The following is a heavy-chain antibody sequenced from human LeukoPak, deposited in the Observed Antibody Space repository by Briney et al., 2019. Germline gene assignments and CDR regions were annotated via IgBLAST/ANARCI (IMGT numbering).Heavy chain of an antibody. CDR3: TRGDSGNLAEDD. J-gene: IGHJ4*02. D-gene: IGHD1-26*01. CDR2: TYIDGTT. Sequence: PSETPSLTCTVSGASISSYGYQWSWIRQPAGKGLEWIGRTYIDGTTNYNPSLESRVTISIDTSKNQFSLKLSSVIAADTAIYYCTRGDSGNLAEDDWGQGTLVTVSS. CDR1: GASISSYGYQ. V-gene: IGHV4-61*02.